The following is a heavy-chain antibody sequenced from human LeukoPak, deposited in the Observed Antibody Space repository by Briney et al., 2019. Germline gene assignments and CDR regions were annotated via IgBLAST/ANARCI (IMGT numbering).Heavy chain of an antibody. CDR3: ARAPSPLNYYGSGSYLF. D-gene: IGHD3-10*01. J-gene: IGHJ4*02. CDR1: GFSFSNYE. V-gene: IGHV3-48*03. CDR2: IYATGNII. Sequence: PGGSLRLSCAASGFSFSNYEMNWVRQAPGKGLEWLSYIYATGNIIYYADSVKGRFTISRDNAKNSLYLQMNSLRAEDTAVYYCARAPSPLNYYGSGSYLFWGQGTLVTVSS.